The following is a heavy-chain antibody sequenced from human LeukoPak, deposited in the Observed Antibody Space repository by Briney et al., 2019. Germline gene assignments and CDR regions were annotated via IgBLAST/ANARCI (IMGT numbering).Heavy chain of an antibody. D-gene: IGHD3-22*01. V-gene: IGHV3-23*01. CDR2: ISGSGAST. J-gene: IGHJ4*02. CDR1: GFTFSSYA. CDR3: AKSSYYDSSGYYLSFDY. Sequence: GGSLRLSCTASGFTFSSYAMSWVRQAPGKGLVWVSAISGSGASTYYTDSVKGGFTISRDNSKNTMYLQMNSLRAEDTAVYYCAKSSYYDSSGYYLSFDYWGQGTLVTVS.